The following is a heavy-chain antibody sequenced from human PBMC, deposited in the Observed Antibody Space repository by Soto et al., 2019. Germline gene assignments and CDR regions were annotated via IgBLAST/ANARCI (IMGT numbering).Heavy chain of an antibody. CDR2: MTAGGGST. CDR3: AKDCYGSGTDYFYGMDV. D-gene: IGHD3-10*01. CDR1: VFSFSSYA. Sequence: GWSLRLSCSASVFSFSSYAMSWFRQAPGKGPEWVSSMTAGGGSTYHADSVKGRFTISRDNSKNTLYLQMNSLRAEDTAVYYCAKDCYGSGTDYFYGMDVRGQGTTVTVSS. V-gene: IGHV3-23*01. J-gene: IGHJ6*02.